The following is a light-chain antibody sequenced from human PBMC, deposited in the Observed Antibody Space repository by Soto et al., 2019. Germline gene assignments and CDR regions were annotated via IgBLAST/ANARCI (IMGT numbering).Light chain of an antibody. Sequence: EIVLTQSPGTLSLSPGERATLSCRASQSVTTSYLAWYQQKPGQAPRLLIYGASNRATGIPDRFSGSGSGTEFTLTINRVEPEDFGVYYCQQYDSSPWTFGQGTKVEIK. CDR1: QSVTTSY. CDR2: GAS. V-gene: IGKV3-20*01. CDR3: QQYDSSPWT. J-gene: IGKJ1*01.